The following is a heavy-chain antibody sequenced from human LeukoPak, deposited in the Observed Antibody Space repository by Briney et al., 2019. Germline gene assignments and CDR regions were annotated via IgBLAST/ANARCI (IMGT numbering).Heavy chain of an antibody. Sequence: ASVKVSCKASGYTFTSYYMHWVRQAPGQGLEWMGIINPSGGSTSYAQKFQGGVTMTRDTSTSTVYMELSSLRSEDTAVYYCARDQKGGSYYNYFDYWGQGTLVTVSS. V-gene: IGHV1-46*01. CDR2: INPSGGST. J-gene: IGHJ4*02. D-gene: IGHD1-26*01. CDR3: ARDQKGGSYYNYFDY. CDR1: GYTFTSYY.